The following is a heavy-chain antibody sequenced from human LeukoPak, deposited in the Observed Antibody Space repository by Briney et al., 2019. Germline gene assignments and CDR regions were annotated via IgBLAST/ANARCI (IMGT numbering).Heavy chain of an antibody. CDR3: AKEPPPHNDYRRIFVY. CDR1: GFTFSSHC. D-gene: IGHD4-11*01. CDR2: IKQDGREK. J-gene: IGHJ4*02. V-gene: IGHV3-7*03. Sequence: GGSLRLSCAASGFTFSSHCMSWVRQAPGKVLQWVANIKQDGREKYYVDSGKGRFTISRDNAKNSLYLQMNSLRAEDTAVYYCAKEPPPHNDYRRIFVYWGQGTLVTVSS.